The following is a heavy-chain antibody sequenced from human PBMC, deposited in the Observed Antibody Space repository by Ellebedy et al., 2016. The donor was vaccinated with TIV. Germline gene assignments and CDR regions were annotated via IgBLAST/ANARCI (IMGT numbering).Heavy chain of an antibody. Sequence: GSLRLXCTVSNGSLSGYYWSWIRQSPGKGLEWIAYAFHKWTTNYDPSFESRATISVDTATNQFSLKLTSVTAADTAVYYCARHNFDSSDLDSWGPGILVTVS. J-gene: IGHJ4*02. V-gene: IGHV4-59*08. CDR3: ARHNFDSSDLDS. CDR2: AFHKWTT. D-gene: IGHD3-22*01. CDR1: NGSLSGYY.